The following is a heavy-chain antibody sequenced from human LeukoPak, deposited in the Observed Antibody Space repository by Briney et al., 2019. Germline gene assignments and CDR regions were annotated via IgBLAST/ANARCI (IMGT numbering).Heavy chain of an antibody. J-gene: IGHJ3*02. D-gene: IGHD6-19*01. Sequence: GGSLRLSCAASGFTFSNYAMNWVRQAPGKGLEWVSGISASDGSTYYADSVKGRFTISRDNSKNTLYLQMNTLRAEDTAIYYCAKVHSSGYYGWDAFDIWGQGTVVTVSS. V-gene: IGHV3-23*01. CDR3: AKVHSSGYYGWDAFDI. CDR1: GFTFSNYA. CDR2: ISASDGST.